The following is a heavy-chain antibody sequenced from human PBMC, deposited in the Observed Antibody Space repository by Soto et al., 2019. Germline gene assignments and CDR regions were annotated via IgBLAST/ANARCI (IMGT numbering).Heavy chain of an antibody. CDR3: ARDLYDFRSQNRDY. Sequence: QVQLVQSGAEMKKPGASVKVSCKPSGYTFTNYYMHWVRQAPGQGLEWMGIINPSDGSTTYAQNFRGRVTMTRDTSTSTVYLALSSLRSEDTAVYYCARDLYDFRSQNRDYWGQGTLVHVSS. J-gene: IGHJ4*02. CDR1: GYTFTNYY. CDR2: INPSDGST. V-gene: IGHV1-46*03. D-gene: IGHD3-3*01.